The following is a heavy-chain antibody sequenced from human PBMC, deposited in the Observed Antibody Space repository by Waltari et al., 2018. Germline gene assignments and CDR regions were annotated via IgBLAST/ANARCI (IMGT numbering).Heavy chain of an antibody. V-gene: IGHV4-59*11. J-gene: IGHJ2*01. CDR1: GGSISSHY. CDR3: ARVGRTMVRGVGWYFDL. Sequence: QVQLQESGPGLVKPSETLSLTCTVSGGSISSHYWSWIRQPPGKGLEWIGYIYYSGSTNYNPSLKSRVTISVDTSKNQFSLKLSSVTAADTAVYYCARVGRTMVRGVGWYFDLWGRGTLVTVSS. CDR2: IYYSGST. D-gene: IGHD3-10*01.